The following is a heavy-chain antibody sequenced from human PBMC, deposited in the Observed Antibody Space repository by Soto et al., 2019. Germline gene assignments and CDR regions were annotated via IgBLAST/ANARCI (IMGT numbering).Heavy chain of an antibody. CDR2: INHSGST. Sequence: SETLSLTCAVYGGSFSGYYWSWIRQPPGKRLEWIGEINHSGSTNYNPSLKSRVTISVDTSKNQFSLKLSSVTAADTAVYYCAREAVVPAAFDYWGQGTLVTVSS. J-gene: IGHJ4*02. V-gene: IGHV4-34*01. D-gene: IGHD2-2*01. CDR1: GGSFSGYY. CDR3: AREAVVPAAFDY.